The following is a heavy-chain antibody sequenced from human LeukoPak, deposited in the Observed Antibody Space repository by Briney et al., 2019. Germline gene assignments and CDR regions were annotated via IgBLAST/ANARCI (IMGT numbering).Heavy chain of an antibody. V-gene: IGHV4-4*07. D-gene: IGHD6-19*01. CDR1: GGSISSYY. J-gene: IGHJ4*02. CDR2: IYSSGST. Sequence: SETLSLTCTVSGGSISSYYGSWIRQPAGKGLEYIGRIYSSGSTNYNLSLMSRVTMSVDTSNNQFSLRLSSVTAADTAVYYCASRDRSGWYFDHWGQGTLVTVSS. CDR3: ASRDRSGWYFDH.